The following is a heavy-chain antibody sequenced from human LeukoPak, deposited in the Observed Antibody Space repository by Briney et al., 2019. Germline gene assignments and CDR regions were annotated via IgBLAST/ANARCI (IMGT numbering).Heavy chain of an antibody. D-gene: IGHD5-24*01. CDR3: ARVTGRDGYKLVTGYFDY. J-gene: IGHJ4*02. CDR2: IYTSGST. CDR1: GGSISSYY. V-gene: IGHV4-4*07. Sequence: SETLSLTCTVSGGSISSYYWSWIRQPAGKGLEWIGRIYTSGSTNYNPSLKSRVTMSVDTSKNQFSLKLSSVTAADTAVYYCARVTGRDGYKLVTGYFDYWGQGTLVTVSS.